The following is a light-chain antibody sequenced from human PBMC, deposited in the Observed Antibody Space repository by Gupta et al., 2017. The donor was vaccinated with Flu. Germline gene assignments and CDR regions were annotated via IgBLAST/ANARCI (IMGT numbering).Light chain of an antibody. CDR1: QSISSW. Sequence: PSTLSATVGDRVTITCRASQSISSWLSWYQQRPGKAPRLLIYKASTLESGVPSRFSGSGFGTEFTLTINRLQPDDFATYYCQEYNSYWAFGQGTKVEIK. V-gene: IGKV1-5*03. J-gene: IGKJ1*01. CDR3: QEYNSYWA. CDR2: KAS.